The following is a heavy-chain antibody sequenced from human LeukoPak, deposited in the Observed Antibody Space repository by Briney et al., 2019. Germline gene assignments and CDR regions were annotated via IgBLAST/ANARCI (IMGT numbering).Heavy chain of an antibody. J-gene: IGHJ6*02. Sequence: QPGGSLRLSCAASGFTFSNFAMHWVRQAPGKGLEWVAVISYDGDNEYYADSVKGQFTISRDNSKDRLYLQMNSLRPVDTAMYYCARVRGGRSWYYYGMDVWGRGTTVTVSS. V-gene: IGHV3-30-3*01. CDR3: ARVRGGRSWYYYGMDV. CDR1: GFTFSNFA. CDR2: ISYDGDNE. D-gene: IGHD3-16*01.